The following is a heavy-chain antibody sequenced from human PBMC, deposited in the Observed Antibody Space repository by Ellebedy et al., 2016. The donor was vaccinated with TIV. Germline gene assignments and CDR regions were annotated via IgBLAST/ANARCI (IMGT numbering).Heavy chain of an antibody. CDR1: GYTFTGYY. D-gene: IGHD2-21*02. CDR3: ARDGACGGDCYGANY. J-gene: IGHJ4*02. Sequence: AASVKVSCKASGYTFTGYYIHWVRHAPGQGLEWMGWINPKNGGTNYAQKFQGRVTMTRDTSISTAYMELSWLRSDDTAVYYCARDGACGGDCYGANYWGQGSLVTVSS. V-gene: IGHV1-2*02. CDR2: INPKNGGT.